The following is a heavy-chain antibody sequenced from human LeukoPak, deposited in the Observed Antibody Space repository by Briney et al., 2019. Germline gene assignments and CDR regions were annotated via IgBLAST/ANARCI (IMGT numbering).Heavy chain of an antibody. V-gene: IGHV3-23*01. D-gene: IGHD4/OR15-4a*01. CDR3: AKVSLNMVNDAFDI. CDR2: INDSGGST. Sequence: GGSLRLSCAASGFTFSSYAMSWVRQAPGKGLEWVSAINDSGGSTYYADSVKGRFTISRDNSKNTLYLQMNSLRAEDTAMYYCAKVSLNMVNDAFDIWGQGTMVSVSS. CDR1: GFTFSSYA. J-gene: IGHJ3*02.